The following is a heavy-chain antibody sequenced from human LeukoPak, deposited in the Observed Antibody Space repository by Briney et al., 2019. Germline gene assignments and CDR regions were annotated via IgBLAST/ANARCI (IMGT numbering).Heavy chain of an antibody. J-gene: IGHJ5*02. V-gene: IGHV4-38-2*02. D-gene: IGHD3-10*01. Sequence: SETLSLTCTVSGYSISSGYYWGWIRQPPGKGLEWIGEINHSGSTNYNPSLKSRVTISVDTSKNQFSLKLNSVTAADTAVYYCARLIRRFGVFNWFDPWGQGTLATVSS. CDR1: GYSISSGYY. CDR3: ARLIRRFGVFNWFDP. CDR2: INHSGST.